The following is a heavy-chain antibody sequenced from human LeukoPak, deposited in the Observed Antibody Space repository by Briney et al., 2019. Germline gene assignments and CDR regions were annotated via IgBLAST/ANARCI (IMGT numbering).Heavy chain of an antibody. CDR3: ARSGRGGAFDI. J-gene: IGHJ3*02. V-gene: IGHV3-74*01. D-gene: IGHD1-26*01. CDR1: GFTLSSYW. CDR2: IYSEGSRT. Sequence: GGSLRLSCAGSGFTLSSYWMHWVRQGPGKGLVWVSRIYSEGSRTTYADSVRGRFTISGDNAKNTLYLRMNSLRADDTAVYYCARSGRGGAFDIWGQGTMVTVSS.